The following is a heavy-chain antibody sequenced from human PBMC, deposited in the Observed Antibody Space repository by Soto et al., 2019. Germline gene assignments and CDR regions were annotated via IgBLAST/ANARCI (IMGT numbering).Heavy chain of an antibody. CDR2: IYYSGST. CDR1: GGSISSGDYY. CDR3: ARVILGPGKGGFDY. V-gene: IGHV4-30-4*01. Sequence: SETLSLTCTVSGGSISSGDYYWSWIRQPPGKGLEWIGYIYYSGSTYYNPSLESRIIISVDTSKNQFSLKLSSVTAADTAIYYCARVILGPGKGGFDYWGQGTLVTV. J-gene: IGHJ4*02. D-gene: IGHD2-2*01.